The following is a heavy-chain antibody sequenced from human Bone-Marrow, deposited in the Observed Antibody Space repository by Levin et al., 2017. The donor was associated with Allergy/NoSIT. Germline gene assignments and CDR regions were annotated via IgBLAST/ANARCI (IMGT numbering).Heavy chain of an antibody. V-gene: IGHV1-8*01. CDR2: MNPNSGNT. CDR1: GYTFTSYD. D-gene: IGHD1-7*01. Sequence: ASVKVSCKASGYTFTSYDINWVRQATGQGLEWMGWMNPNSGNTGYAQKFQGRVTMTRNTSISTAYMELSSLRSEDTAVYYCASSGITGTNREGDYYYYGMDVWGQGTTVTVSS. J-gene: IGHJ6*02. CDR3: ASSGITGTNREGDYYYYGMDV.